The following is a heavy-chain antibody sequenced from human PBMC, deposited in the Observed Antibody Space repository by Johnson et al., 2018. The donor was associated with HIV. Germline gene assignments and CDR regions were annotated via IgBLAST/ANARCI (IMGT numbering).Heavy chain of an antibody. V-gene: IGHV3-23*04. Sequence: EVHLVESGGGLVQPGGSLRLSCAASGFTFSSYAMDWVRQTPGKGLAWVSAVSAGGDNTYYADSVEGRFTISRDNSKNTLHLHMNSLRPEDTAVYFCAREGNWNPTYGFDVWGQGTIATVSS. J-gene: IGHJ3*01. CDR2: VSAGGDNT. CDR1: GFTFSSYA. D-gene: IGHD1-1*01. CDR3: AREGNWNPTYGFDV.